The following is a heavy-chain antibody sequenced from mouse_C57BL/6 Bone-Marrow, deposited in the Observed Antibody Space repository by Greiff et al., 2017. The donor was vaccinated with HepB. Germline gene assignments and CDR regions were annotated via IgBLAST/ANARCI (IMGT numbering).Heavy chain of an antibody. V-gene: IGHV5-4*03. Sequence: DVKLMESGGGLVKPGGSLKLSCAASGFTFSSYAMAWVRQTPEKRLEWVATISDGGSYTYYPDNVKGRFTISRDNAKNNLYLQMSHLKSEDTAMYYCARADGGDVWGTGTTVTVSS. CDR2: ISDGGSYT. CDR1: GFTFSSYA. J-gene: IGHJ1*03. CDR3: ARADGGDV.